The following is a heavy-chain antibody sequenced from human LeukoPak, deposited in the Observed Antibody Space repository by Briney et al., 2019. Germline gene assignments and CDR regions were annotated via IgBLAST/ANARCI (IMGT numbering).Heavy chain of an antibody. CDR3: AKAWDSYGYAHYYGMDV. Sequence: GRSLRLSCAASGFTFDDYAMHWVRQAPGKGLEWVSGISWNSGSIGYADSVKGRFTISRDNAKNSLYLQMNSLRAEDTALYYCAKAWDSYGYAHYYGMDVWGQGTTATVSS. D-gene: IGHD5-18*01. J-gene: IGHJ6*02. CDR1: GFTFDDYA. CDR2: ISWNSGSI. V-gene: IGHV3-9*01.